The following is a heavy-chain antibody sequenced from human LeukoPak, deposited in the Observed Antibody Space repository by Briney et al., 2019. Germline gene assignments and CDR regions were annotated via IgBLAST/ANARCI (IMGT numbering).Heavy chain of an antibody. J-gene: IGHJ4*02. CDR2: IWYDGSTK. CDR1: GFIFSNCG. Sequence: PGGSLRLSCAASGFIFSNCGMHWVRQAPGKGLEWVAVIWYDGSTKFYADSVKGRFTTSRDNTKNTLYLQMNSLRAEDTAVYYCAKGEYYYDSSGYPDYWGQGTLVTVSS. CDR3: AKGEYYYDSSGYPDY. V-gene: IGHV3-30*02. D-gene: IGHD3-22*01.